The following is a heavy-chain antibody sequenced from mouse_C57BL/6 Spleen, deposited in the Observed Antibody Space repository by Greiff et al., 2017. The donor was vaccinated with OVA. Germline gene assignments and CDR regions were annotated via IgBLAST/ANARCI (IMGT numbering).Heavy chain of an antibody. CDR2: IYPGDGDT. Sequence: VQLQQSGPELVKPGASVKISCKASGYAFSSSWMNWVKQRPGKGLEWIGRIYPGDGDTNYNGKFKGKATLTADKSSSTAYMQLSSLTSEDSAVYFCARRSTMVRGAMDYWGQGTSVTVSS. CDR3: ARRSTMVRGAMDY. J-gene: IGHJ4*01. V-gene: IGHV1-82*01. D-gene: IGHD2-2*01. CDR1: GYAFSSSW.